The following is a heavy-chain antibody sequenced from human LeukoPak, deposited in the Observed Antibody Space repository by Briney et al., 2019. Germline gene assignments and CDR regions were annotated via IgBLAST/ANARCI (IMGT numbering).Heavy chain of an antibody. CDR1: GFTFSSYS. CDR3: AKTLLGIAAAGLDY. V-gene: IGHV3-30*18. D-gene: IGHD6-13*01. J-gene: IGHJ4*02. Sequence: GGPLRLSCAASGFTFSSYSMNWVRQAPGKGLEWVAVISYDGSNKYYADSVKGRFTISRDNSKNTLYLQMNSLRAEDTAVYYCAKTLLGIAAAGLDYWGQGTLVTVSS. CDR2: ISYDGSNK.